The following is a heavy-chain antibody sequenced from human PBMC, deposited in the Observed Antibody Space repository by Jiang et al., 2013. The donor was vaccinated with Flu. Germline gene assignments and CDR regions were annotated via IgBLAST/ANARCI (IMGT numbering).Heavy chain of an antibody. CDR1: GGSISSGGYS. J-gene: IGHJ4*02. V-gene: IGHV4-30-2*01. CDR2: MYHSGNT. Sequence: GLVKPSQSLSLTCAVSGGSISSGGYSWSWIRQPPGKGLEWIGYMYHSGNTRYNPSLRSRVTISVDRSKNQVSLELSSVTAADTAVYYCARARAYGGNDYFDYWGQGTLVTVSS. D-gene: IGHD4-23*01. CDR3: ARARAYGGNDYFDY.